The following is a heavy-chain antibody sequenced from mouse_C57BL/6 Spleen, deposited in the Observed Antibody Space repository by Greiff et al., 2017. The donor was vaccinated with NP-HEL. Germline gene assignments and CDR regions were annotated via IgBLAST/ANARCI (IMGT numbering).Heavy chain of an antibody. CDR1: GFTFSDYY. D-gene: IGHD1-1*01. CDR2: ISNGGGST. V-gene: IGHV5-12*01. CDR3: ARHRGITT. Sequence: EVKLVESGGGLVQPGGSLKLSCAASGFTFSDYYMYWVRQTPEKRLEWVAYISNGGGSTYYPDTVKGRFTISRDNAKNTLYLQMSRLKSEDTAMYYCARHRGITTWGQGTLVTVSA. J-gene: IGHJ3*01.